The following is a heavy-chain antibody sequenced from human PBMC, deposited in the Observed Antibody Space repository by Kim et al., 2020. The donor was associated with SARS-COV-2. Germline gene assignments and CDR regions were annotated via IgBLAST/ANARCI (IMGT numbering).Heavy chain of an antibody. CDR1: GFTFSSYG. CDR2: ISYDGTNK. D-gene: IGHD3-22*01. CDR3: AKYSSGDGMDV. J-gene: IGHJ6*02. Sequence: GGSLRLSCVVSGFTFSSYGMHWVRQAPGKGLEWVAVISYDGTNKNYADSVKGRFNISRDNSKNTLYLQMNSLRTEDTAVYYCAKYSSGDGMDVWGQGTTVTVSS. V-gene: IGHV3-30*18.